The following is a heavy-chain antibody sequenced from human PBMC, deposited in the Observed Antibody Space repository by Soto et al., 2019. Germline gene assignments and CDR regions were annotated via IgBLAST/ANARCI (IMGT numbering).Heavy chain of an antibody. J-gene: IGHJ6*02. CDR1: GFTFSSYA. D-gene: IGHD2-2*01. CDR2: ISSNGGST. CDR3: VKDMGGIVVVPAAYYYYGMDV. Sequence: LRLSCSASGFTFSSYAMHWVRQAPGKGLEYVSAISSNGGSTYYADSVKGRFTISRDNSKNTLYLQMSSLRAEDTAVYYCVKDMGGIVVVPAAYYYYGMDVWGQGTTVTVSS. V-gene: IGHV3-64D*06.